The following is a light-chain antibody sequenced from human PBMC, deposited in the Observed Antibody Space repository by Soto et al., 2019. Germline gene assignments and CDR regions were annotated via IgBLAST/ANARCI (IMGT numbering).Light chain of an antibody. J-gene: IGLJ2*01. CDR2: DVT. V-gene: IGLV2-14*01. CDR1: NSDVGGYNY. Sequence: QSALTQPASVSGSPGQSITISCTGTNSDVGGYNYVSWYQQHPGKAPKLMIYDVTNRPSGVSNRFSGSKSGNTASLTISGLQGEDEADYYCSSYTSSSTLVVFGGGTKLTVL. CDR3: SSYTSSSTLVV.